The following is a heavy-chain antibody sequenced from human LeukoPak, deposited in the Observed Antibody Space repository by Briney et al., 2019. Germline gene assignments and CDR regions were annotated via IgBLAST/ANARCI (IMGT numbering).Heavy chain of an antibody. V-gene: IGHV4-59*01. D-gene: IGHD6-13*01. Sequence: GSLRLSCAASGFTFSNYWMHWIRQPPGKGLEWIGNIYYSGSTNYNPSLKSRVTISVDTSKNQFSLGLSSVTAADTAVYYCARVTGYVMEDYFDYWGQGTLVTVSS. CDR2: IYYSGST. J-gene: IGHJ4*02. CDR1: GFTFSNYW. CDR3: ARVTGYVMEDYFDY.